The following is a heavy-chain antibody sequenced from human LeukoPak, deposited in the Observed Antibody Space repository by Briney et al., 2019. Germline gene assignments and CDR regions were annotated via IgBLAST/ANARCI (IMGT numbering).Heavy chain of an antibody. CDR2: ISYDGNNR. CDR3: AKPRWELASPDAFDI. J-gene: IGHJ3*02. D-gene: IGHD1-26*01. CDR1: GFTFTNYG. V-gene: IGHV3-30*18. Sequence: PGRSLRLSCAASGFTFTNYGMHWVRQAPGKGLEWVAVISYDGNNRYFADSVKGRFTISRDNSKSTLYLQMNSLRPEDTAIYYCAKPRWELASPDAFDIWGQGTMVTVSS.